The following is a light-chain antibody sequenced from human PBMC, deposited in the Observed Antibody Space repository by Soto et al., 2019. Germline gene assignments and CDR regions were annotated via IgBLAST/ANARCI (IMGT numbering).Light chain of an antibody. V-gene: IGKV3-20*01. J-gene: IGKJ1*01. Sequence: EVMLTQSPGTLSLSPGERATLSCRASQSVSSNYLAWYQQKSGQAPRLLIYGASNRATGIPDRFSGSGSGTDFTLTIRRLEPEDFAVYYWQQYDTSPRPFGQGTKVEFK. CDR3: QQYDTSPRP. CDR2: GAS. CDR1: QSVSSNY.